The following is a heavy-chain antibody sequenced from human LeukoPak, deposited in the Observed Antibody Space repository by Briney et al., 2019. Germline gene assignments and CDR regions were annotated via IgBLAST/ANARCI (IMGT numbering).Heavy chain of an antibody. CDR3: AREPQYCSSTSCYRNFDY. CDR2: ISAYNGNT. J-gene: IGHJ4*02. Sequence: GASVKVSCKASGYTFTSYGISWVRQAPGQGLEWMGWISAYNGNTNYAQKLQGRVTMTTDTSTSTAYMELRSLRSDDTAVYYCAREPQYCSSTSCYRNFDYWGQGTLVTVSS. V-gene: IGHV1-18*01. CDR1: GYTFTSYG. D-gene: IGHD2-2*01.